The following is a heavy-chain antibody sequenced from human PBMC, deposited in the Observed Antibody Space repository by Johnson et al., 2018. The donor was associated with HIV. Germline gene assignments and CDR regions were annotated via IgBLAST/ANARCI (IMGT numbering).Heavy chain of an antibody. D-gene: IGHD1-26*01. Sequence: VQLVESGGGLIQPGGSLRLSCAASEFTFSNAWMHWVRQAPGKGLVWVSRINSDGSSTSYADSVKGRFTISRDNAKNTLYLQMNSLRAEDTAMYYCARDRLLYSGSSVDTFDIWGQGTMVTVSS. CDR2: INSDGSST. CDR1: EFTFSNAW. CDR3: ARDRLLYSGSSVDTFDI. V-gene: IGHV3-74*01. J-gene: IGHJ3*02.